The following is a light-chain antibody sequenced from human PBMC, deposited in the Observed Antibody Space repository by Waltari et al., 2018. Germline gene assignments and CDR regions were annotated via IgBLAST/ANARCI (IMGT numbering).Light chain of an antibody. CDR1: QSVRSY. Sequence: ILSTQSTVTLSVSPGERATLPCKASQSVRSYLAWYQQKPGQAPRLLIYDASNRASGIPARFSGSGYGTDFTLTISNVEPEDFAVYYCQQRHDWPLNFGGGTKLEIK. CDR3: QQRHDWPLN. J-gene: IGKJ4*01. CDR2: DAS. V-gene: IGKV3-11*01.